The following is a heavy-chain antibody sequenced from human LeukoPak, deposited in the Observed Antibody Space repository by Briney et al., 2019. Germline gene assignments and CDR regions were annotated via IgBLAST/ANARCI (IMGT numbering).Heavy chain of an antibody. V-gene: IGHV3-30*03. CDR3: ARGDKWLVTYYFDY. Sequence: GSLRLSCAASGFSFSNYGIHWVRQAPGKGLEWVAVISNDGSNKYSADTVKSRFTISRDNSKNTLYLQMNNLRTEDTAVYYCARGDKWLVTYYFDYWGQGTPVTVSS. J-gene: IGHJ4*02. D-gene: IGHD6-19*01. CDR1: GFSFSNYG. CDR2: ISNDGSNK.